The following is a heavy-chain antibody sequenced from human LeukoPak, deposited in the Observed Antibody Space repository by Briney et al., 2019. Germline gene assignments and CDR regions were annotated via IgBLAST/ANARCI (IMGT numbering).Heavy chain of an antibody. CDR2: IYTSGST. Sequence: SETLSLTCTVSGGSISSYYWSWIWQPAGKGLEWIGRIYTSGSTNYNPSLKSRITMSVDKSKNQFSLWLTSVTAADTAIFYCARRTTGTTGVFDIWGQGTMVTVSS. V-gene: IGHV4-4*07. D-gene: IGHD1-1*01. CDR3: ARRTTGTTGVFDI. J-gene: IGHJ3*02. CDR1: GGSISSYY.